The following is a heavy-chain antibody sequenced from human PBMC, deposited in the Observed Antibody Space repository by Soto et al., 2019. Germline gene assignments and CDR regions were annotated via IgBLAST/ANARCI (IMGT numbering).Heavy chain of an antibody. CDR2: ISANGQGI. D-gene: IGHD1-7*01. Sequence: GGSLRLSCAASGFTFSTYALSWVRQAPGKGLEWVSAISANGQGIYYADSVRGRFTISRDNSKNTIFLHMDSLRAEDTAVYYCAKDRNYPRDQFHYWGQGTLVTVS. J-gene: IGHJ4*02. V-gene: IGHV3-23*01. CDR3: AKDRNYPRDQFHY. CDR1: GFTFSTYA.